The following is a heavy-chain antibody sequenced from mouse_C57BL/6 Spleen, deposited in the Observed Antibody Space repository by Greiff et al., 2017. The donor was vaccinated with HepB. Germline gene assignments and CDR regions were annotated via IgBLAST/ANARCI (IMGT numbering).Heavy chain of an antibody. CDR2: ISSGGSYT. CDR1: GFTFSSYG. CDR3: ARHDYYDYDGVDYFDY. Sequence: EVMLVESGGDLVKPGGSLKLSCAASGFTFSSYGMSWVRQTPDKRLEWVATISSGGSYTYYPDSVKGRFTISRDNAKNTLYLQMSSLKSEDTAMYYCARHDYYDYDGVDYFDYWGQGTTLTVSS. D-gene: IGHD2-4*01. J-gene: IGHJ2*01. V-gene: IGHV5-6*02.